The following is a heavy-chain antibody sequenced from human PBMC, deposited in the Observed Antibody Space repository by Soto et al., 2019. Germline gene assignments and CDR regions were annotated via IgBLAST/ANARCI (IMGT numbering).Heavy chain of an antibody. CDR2: IYYRGNA. Sequence: QLQLQESGPGLVKPSETLSLTCSVSDDSINSDKYYWGWIRQPPGKGLEWIGSIYYRGNAYYNPSLPTRVSITLSKSKCKFSLKLNSVTAADSAVYFCSRLEGLATISYYFDFWGPGALVTVSS. J-gene: IGHJ4*02. CDR3: SRLEGLATISYYFDF. V-gene: IGHV4-39*01. D-gene: IGHD3-9*01. CDR1: DDSINSDKYY.